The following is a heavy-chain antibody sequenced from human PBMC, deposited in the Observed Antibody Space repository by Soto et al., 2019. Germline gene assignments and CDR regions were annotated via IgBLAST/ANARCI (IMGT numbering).Heavy chain of an antibody. V-gene: IGHV4-4*02. Sequence: QVQLQESGPGLVKPSGTLSLTCAVSGGSISSSNWWSWVRQPPGTGLEWIGEIYHSGSPKSNPSLKIRVTISVDKSKSQFSLKLSYVTDADTAVYYCAREHHDSGGYLGRYFDLWGRGTLVTVS. CDR1: GGSISSSNW. CDR2: IYHSGSP. CDR3: AREHHDSGGYLGRYFDL. D-gene: IGHD3-22*01. J-gene: IGHJ2*01.